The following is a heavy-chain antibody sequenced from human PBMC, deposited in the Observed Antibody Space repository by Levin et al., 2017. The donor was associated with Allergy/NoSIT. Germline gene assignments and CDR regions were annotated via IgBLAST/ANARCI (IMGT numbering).Heavy chain of an antibody. V-gene: IGHV3-23*01. CDR3: GPKGRHVVVDWFDP. CDR1: GFTFSFFA. CDR2: IGASDGHI. Sequence: GESLKISCVASGFTFSFFAMSWVRQAPGQGPEWVSAIGASDGHIYYADSVKGRFTISRDNSKNTLYLQMNNLKVEDTAVYYCGPKGRHVVVDWFDPWGQGTLVTVSS. D-gene: IGHD2-2*01. J-gene: IGHJ5*02.